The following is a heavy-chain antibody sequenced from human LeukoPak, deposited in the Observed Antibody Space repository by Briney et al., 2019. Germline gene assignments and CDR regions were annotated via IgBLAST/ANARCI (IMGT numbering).Heavy chain of an antibody. J-gene: IGHJ6*02. D-gene: IGHD2-2*01. V-gene: IGHV6-1*01. Sequence: SQTLSLTCAISGDSVSSNSASWNWFRQSPSRGLEWLGRTFYTSKWNHDYAASVRSRISINPDTSKNQFSLQLTSVTPEDTAVYYCARDPAYNYGMDVWGQGTTVTVSS. CDR1: GDSVSSNSAS. CDR3: ARDPAYNYGMDV. CDR2: TFYTSKWNH.